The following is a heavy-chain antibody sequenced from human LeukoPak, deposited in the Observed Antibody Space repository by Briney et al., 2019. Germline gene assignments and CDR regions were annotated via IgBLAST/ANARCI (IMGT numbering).Heavy chain of an antibody. Sequence: PGGSLRLSCTGSGFTFGDYAMTWVRQAPGKGLEWVSYISSSSSTIYYADSVKGRFTISRDNAKNSLYLQMNSLRAEDTAVYYCAREDRGRSDYWGQGTLVTVSS. CDR3: AREDRGRSDY. CDR2: ISSSSSTI. V-gene: IGHV3-48*01. CDR1: GFTFGDYA. J-gene: IGHJ4*02.